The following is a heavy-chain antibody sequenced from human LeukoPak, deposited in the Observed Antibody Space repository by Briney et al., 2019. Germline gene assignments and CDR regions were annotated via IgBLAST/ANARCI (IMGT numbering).Heavy chain of an antibody. CDR3: ASGPDYGDYLFDY. Sequence: SETPSLTCTVSGGSISSYYWSWIRQPPGKGLEWIGYIYYSGSTNYNPSLKSRVTISVDTSKNQFSLKLSSVTAADTAVYYCASGPDYGDYLFDYWGQGTLVTVSS. CDR1: GGSISSYY. D-gene: IGHD4-17*01. CDR2: IYYSGST. V-gene: IGHV4-59*08. J-gene: IGHJ4*02.